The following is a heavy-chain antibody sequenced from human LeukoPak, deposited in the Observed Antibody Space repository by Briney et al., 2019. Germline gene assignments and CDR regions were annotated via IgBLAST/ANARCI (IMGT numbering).Heavy chain of an antibody. Sequence: GGSLRLSCAASGFTFSSYSMNWVRQAPGKGLEWVSSISSSSSYIYYADSVKGRFTISRDNAKNSLYLQMNSLRAEDTAVYYCARDQYYYDSSGYYEAIDYWGQGTLVTVSS. J-gene: IGHJ4*02. CDR2: ISSSSSYI. CDR3: ARDQYYYDSSGYYEAIDY. V-gene: IGHV3-21*01. CDR1: GFTFSSYS. D-gene: IGHD3-22*01.